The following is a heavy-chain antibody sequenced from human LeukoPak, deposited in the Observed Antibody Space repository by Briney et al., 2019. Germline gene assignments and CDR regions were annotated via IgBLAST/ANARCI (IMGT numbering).Heavy chain of an antibody. CDR2: ISGSSSYI. V-gene: IGHV3-11*06. CDR3: ARGVRLFDY. CDR1: GFTFSDYY. D-gene: IGHD3-3*01. Sequence: GGSLRLSCAASGFTFSDYYMSWIRQAPGKGLEWVSSISGSSSYIYYVDSVKGRFTISRDNAKNSLYLQMNSLRAEDTAVYYCARGVRLFDYWGQGTLVTVSS. J-gene: IGHJ4*02.